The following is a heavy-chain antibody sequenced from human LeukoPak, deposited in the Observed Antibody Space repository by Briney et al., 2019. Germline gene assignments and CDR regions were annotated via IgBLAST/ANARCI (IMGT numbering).Heavy chain of an antibody. J-gene: IGHJ4*02. D-gene: IGHD4-17*01. Sequence: GGSLRLSCAASGFTFDDYAMHWVRQAPGKGLEWVSGISWNSGSIGYADSVKGRFTISRDNAKNSLYLQMNSLRAEDTAVYYCAREWVRGDYGDRRYYFDYWGQGTLVTVSS. V-gene: IGHV3-9*01. CDR3: AREWVRGDYGDRRYYFDY. CDR2: ISWNSGSI. CDR1: GFTFDDYA.